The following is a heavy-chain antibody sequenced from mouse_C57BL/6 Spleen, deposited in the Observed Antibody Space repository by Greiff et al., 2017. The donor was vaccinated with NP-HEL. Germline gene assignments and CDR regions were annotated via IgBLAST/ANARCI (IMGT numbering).Heavy chain of an antibody. Sequence: EVNVVESGEGLVKPGGSLKLSCAASGFTFSSYAMSWVRQTPEKRLEWVAYISSGGDYIYYADTVKGRFTISRDNARNTLYLQMSSLKSEDTAMYYCTRGGGNYYYAMDYWGQGTSVTVSS. D-gene: IGHD2-1*01. CDR3: TRGGGNYYYAMDY. V-gene: IGHV5-9-1*02. CDR1: GFTFSSYA. J-gene: IGHJ4*01. CDR2: ISSGGDYI.